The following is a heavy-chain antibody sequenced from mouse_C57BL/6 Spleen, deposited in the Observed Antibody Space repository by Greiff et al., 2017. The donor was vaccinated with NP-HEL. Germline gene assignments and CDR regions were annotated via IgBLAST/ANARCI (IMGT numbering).Heavy chain of an antibody. J-gene: IGHJ1*03. CDR3: APITAVEWYFDV. V-gene: IGHV1-9*01. D-gene: IGHD1-1*01. CDR2: IFPGSGST. CDR1: GYTFTGYW. Sequence: QVQLQQSGAELMKPGASVKLSCKASGYTFTGYWIAWVKQRPGHGLEWIGKIFPGSGSTNYNEKFKGKATFTVDKSSNTAYMQLSSLTTEDSAIYYCAPITAVEWYFDVWGTGTTVTVSS.